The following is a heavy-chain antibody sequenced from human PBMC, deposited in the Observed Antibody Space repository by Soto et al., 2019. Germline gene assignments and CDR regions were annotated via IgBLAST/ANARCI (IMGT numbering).Heavy chain of an antibody. D-gene: IGHD2-21*02. Sequence: SETLSLTCTVSGGSISSSSYYWGWIRQPPGKGLEWIGSIYYSGSTYYNLSLKSRVTISVDTSKNQFSLKLSSVTAADTAVYYCARHPSDFWFDPWGQGTLVTVSS. CDR1: GGSISSSSYY. J-gene: IGHJ5*02. CDR3: ARHPSDFWFDP. CDR2: IYYSGST. V-gene: IGHV4-39*01.